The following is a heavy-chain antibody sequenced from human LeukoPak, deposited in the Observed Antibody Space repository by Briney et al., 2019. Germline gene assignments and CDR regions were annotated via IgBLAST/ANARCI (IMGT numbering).Heavy chain of an antibody. CDR1: GFIFSQYS. Sequence: GGSLRLSCAASGFIFSQYSMNWVRQAPGKGLEWVSHIRSSSETFYADSVKGRFTISRDNARNSLYLQMNNLRGEDTAIYYCARDAGNSGYGCDLWGQGTMVTVSS. CDR3: ARDAGNSGYGCDL. J-gene: IGHJ5*02. CDR2: IRSSSET. D-gene: IGHD5-12*01. V-gene: IGHV3-48*01.